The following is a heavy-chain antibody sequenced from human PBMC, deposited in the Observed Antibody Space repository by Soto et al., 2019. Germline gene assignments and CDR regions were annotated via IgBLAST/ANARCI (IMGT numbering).Heavy chain of an antibody. V-gene: IGHV1-69*06. CDR1: GYTFTSYY. J-gene: IGHJ4*03. CDR2: IIPIFGTA. Sequence: GASVKVSCKASGYTFTSYYMHWVRQAPGQGLEWMGGIIPIFGTANYAQKFQGRVTITADKSTSTAYMELSSLRSEDTAVYYCARDSPHGYSDYWGQGTLVTVSS. CDR3: ARDSPHGYSDY.